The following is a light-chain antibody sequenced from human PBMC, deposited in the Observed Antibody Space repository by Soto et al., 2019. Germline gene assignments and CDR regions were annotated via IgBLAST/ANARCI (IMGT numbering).Light chain of an antibody. Sequence: QSVLTQPPSASGSPGQSVTISCTGTSSDVGGYNYVSWHQQHPGKAPTLMIYEGSKRPSGVPDRFSGSKSGNAASLTVSGLQAEDEADYCCSAYAWSKGVFGGGTKLNVL. J-gene: IGLJ2*01. CDR1: SSDVGGYNY. V-gene: IGLV2-8*01. CDR2: EGS. CDR3: SAYAWSKGV.